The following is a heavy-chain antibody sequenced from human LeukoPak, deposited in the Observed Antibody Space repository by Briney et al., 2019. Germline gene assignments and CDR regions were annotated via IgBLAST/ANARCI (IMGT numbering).Heavy chain of an antibody. Sequence: PGGSLRLSFAASGFTFSSYGMHWVRQAPGKGLEWVAVISYDGSNKYYADSVKGRFTISRDNSKNTLYLQMNSLRAEDTAVYYCAREQYAEYYFDYWGQGTLVTVSS. D-gene: IGHD5-24*01. J-gene: IGHJ4*02. V-gene: IGHV3-30*03. CDR3: AREQYAEYYFDY. CDR1: GFTFSSYG. CDR2: ISYDGSNK.